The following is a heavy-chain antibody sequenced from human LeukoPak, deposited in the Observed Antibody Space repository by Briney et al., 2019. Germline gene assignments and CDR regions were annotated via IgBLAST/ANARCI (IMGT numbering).Heavy chain of an antibody. CDR2: ISTSGSSI. CDR1: GFTFSDYS. J-gene: IGHJ4*02. Sequence: GGSLRLSCAASGFTFSDYSMNWIRQAPGKGLEWVSYISTSGSSIYYADSVKGRFTISRDNAKNSLYLQMNSLRADDTAVYYCARDEGQQFDYWGQGTLVTVSS. CDR3: ARDEGQQFDY. V-gene: IGHV3-11*04. D-gene: IGHD6-13*01.